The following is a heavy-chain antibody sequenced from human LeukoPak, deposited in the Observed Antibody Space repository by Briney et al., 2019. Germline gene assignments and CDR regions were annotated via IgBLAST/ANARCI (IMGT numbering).Heavy chain of an antibody. CDR1: GFTFNGYE. CDR3: ARGACSVTSCYFDY. J-gene: IGHJ4*02. D-gene: IGHD2-2*01. V-gene: IGHV3-48*03. Sequence: PGGSPRLSCAASGFTFNGYEMNWVRQAPGKGLEWLSYISSSGTTMYYADSVKGRFTISRDNAENSLSLQMNSLRAEDTAVYYCARGACSVTSCYFDYWGQGTLVTVSS. CDR2: ISSSGTTM.